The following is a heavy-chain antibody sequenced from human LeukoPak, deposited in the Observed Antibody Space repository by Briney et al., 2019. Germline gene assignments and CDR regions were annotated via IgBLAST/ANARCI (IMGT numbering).Heavy chain of an antibody. CDR2: INHSGST. CDR1: GGSFSGYY. CDR3: ASNIAAAGTSF. J-gene: IGHJ4*02. D-gene: IGHD6-13*01. Sequence: SETLSLTCAVYGGSFSGYYWSWIRQPPGKGLEWIGEINHSGSTNYNPSLKSRVTVSVDMSKNQFSLKLSSVTAADTAVYYCASNIAAAGTSFWGQGTLVTVSS. V-gene: IGHV4-34*01.